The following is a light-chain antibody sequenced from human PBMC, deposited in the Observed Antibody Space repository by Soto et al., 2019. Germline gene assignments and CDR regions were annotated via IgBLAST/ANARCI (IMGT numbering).Light chain of an antibody. CDR2: EAS. CDR3: HQFKNFPPIT. V-gene: IGKV1D-13*01. J-gene: IGKJ5*01. Sequence: AIQLTQSPSSLSASVGDRVTITCRAGQGINSALAWYQQKPGKPPNLLIYEASTLHSGVPSRFSGSGSGTDFTLTISSLPPEDFATYYWHQFKNFPPITIGKGTRLE. CDR1: QGINSA.